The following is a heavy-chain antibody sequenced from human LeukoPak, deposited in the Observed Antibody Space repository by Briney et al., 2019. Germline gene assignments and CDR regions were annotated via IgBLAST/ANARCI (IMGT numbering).Heavy chain of an antibody. V-gene: IGHV3-21*01. Sequence: PGGSLRLSCAASGFTFSSYSMTWVRQAPGKGLEWVSSISSSSSYIYYADSVKGRFTISRDNAKNSLYLQMNSLRAEDTAVYYCARDERDCGGDCYFDYWGQGTLVTVSS. J-gene: IGHJ4*02. CDR3: ARDERDCGGDCYFDY. CDR2: ISSSSSYI. D-gene: IGHD2-21*02. CDR1: GFTFSSYS.